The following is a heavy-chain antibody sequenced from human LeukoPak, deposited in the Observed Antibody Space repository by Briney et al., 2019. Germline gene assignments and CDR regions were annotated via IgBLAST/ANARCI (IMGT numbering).Heavy chain of an antibody. Sequence: ASVKVSCKASGYSFTNYYLHWVRQAPEQGLEYMGIINPSGGSSGGSTTYAQKFQGRVTMTRDTSTSTVYMELSNLRSEDTAVYYCARGGYIYGSFDNWGQGTLVTVSS. CDR2: INPSGGSSGGST. J-gene: IGHJ4*02. V-gene: IGHV1-46*01. CDR1: GYSFTNYY. D-gene: IGHD5-18*01. CDR3: ARGGYIYGSFDN.